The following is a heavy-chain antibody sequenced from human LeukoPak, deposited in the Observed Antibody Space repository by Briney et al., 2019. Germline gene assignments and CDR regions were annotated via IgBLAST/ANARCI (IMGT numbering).Heavy chain of an antibody. CDR3: AREGYDILTGPIGFDY. Sequence: SETLSLTCTVSGGSISSYYWSWIRQPPGKGLEWIGYIYDSGSTNYNPSLKSRVTISVDTSKNQFSLKLSSVTAADTAVYYCAREGYDILTGPIGFDYWGQGTLVTVSS. D-gene: IGHD3-9*01. CDR2: IYDSGST. CDR1: GGSISSYY. V-gene: IGHV4-59*01. J-gene: IGHJ4*02.